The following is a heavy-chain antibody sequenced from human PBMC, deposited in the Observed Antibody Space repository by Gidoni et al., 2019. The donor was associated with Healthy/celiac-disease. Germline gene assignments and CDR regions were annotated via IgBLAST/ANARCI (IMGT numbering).Heavy chain of an antibody. V-gene: IGHV3-23*01. CDR1: GFTFSSYA. Sequence: EVPLLEPGGGLVQPGGSLRLSCAASGFTFSSYAMSWVRQAPGKGLEWVSAISGSGGSTYYADSVKGRFTISRDNSKNTLYLQMNSLRAEDTAVYYCAKAPTRSYGSGSYVGGKSYYYYYGMDVWGQGTTVTVSS. CDR3: AKAPTRSYGSGSYVGGKSYYYYYGMDV. CDR2: ISGSGGST. J-gene: IGHJ6*02. D-gene: IGHD3-10*01.